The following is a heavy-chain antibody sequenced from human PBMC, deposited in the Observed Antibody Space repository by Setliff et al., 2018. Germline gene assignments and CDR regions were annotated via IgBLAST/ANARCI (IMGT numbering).Heavy chain of an antibody. Sequence: LSLTCTVSGGSISSGGYYWSWIRQHPGKGLEWIGYIYYSGSTYYNPSLKSRVTISVDTSKNQFSLKLSSVTAADTAVYYCARGKSPNWFDPWGQGTLVTVSS. V-gene: IGHV4-31*03. J-gene: IGHJ5*02. CDR2: IYYSGST. CDR1: GGSISSGGYY. CDR3: ARGKSPNWFDP.